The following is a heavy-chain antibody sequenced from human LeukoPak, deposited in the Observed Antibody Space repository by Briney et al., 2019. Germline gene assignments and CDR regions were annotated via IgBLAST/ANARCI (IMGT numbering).Heavy chain of an antibody. CDR3: ARGPVGYYDSSGYYNDY. D-gene: IGHD3-22*01. V-gene: IGHV4-34*01. CDR1: GGSFSGYY. Sequence: SETLSLTCAVYGGSFSGYYWSWIRQPPGKGLEWIGEINHSGSTNCNPSLKSRVTISVDTSKNQFSLKLSSVTAADTAVYYCARGPVGYYDSSGYYNDYWGQGTLVTVSS. CDR2: INHSGST. J-gene: IGHJ4*02.